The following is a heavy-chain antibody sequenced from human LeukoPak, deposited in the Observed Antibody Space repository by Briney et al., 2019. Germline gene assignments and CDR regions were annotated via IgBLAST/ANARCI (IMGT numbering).Heavy chain of an antibody. V-gene: IGHV1-46*01. D-gene: IGHD3-16*02. J-gene: IGHJ4*02. CDR1: GYTFTGYY. CDR2: INPSGGST. CDR3: ARDGTITFGGVIVIDY. Sequence: ASVKVSCKASGYTFTGYYMHWVRKAPGQGLEWMSRINPSGGSTSYAQKFQGRVTMTRDTSTSTVYMELSSLRSEDTAVYYCARDGTITFGGVIVIDYWGQGTLVTVSS.